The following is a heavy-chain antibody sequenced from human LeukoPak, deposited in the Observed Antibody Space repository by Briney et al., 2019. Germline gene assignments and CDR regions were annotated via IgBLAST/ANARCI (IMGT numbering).Heavy chain of an antibody. CDR2: ITSGAGTT. J-gene: IGHJ4*02. V-gene: IGHV3-23*01. Sequence: GGSLRLSCAASGFTFSSYGMTWVRQASGKGLEWVSGITSGAGTTYYADSVKGRFTISRDNSKNSLYLQMNSLRAVDTAVYYCAYTVTTGYWGQGTLVTVSS. D-gene: IGHD4-11*01. CDR1: GFTFSSYG. CDR3: AYTVTTGY.